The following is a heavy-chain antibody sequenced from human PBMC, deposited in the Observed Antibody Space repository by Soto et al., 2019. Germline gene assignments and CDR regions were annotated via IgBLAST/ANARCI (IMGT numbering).Heavy chain of an antibody. D-gene: IGHD6-6*01. CDR3: ARGADSLYWLGYGSWSGVGYHYYGMDV. V-gene: IGHV1-69*12. CDR1: GGTFSSYA. Sequence: QVQLVQSGAEVKKPGSSVKVSCKASGGTFSSYAISWVRQAPGQGLEWMGGIIPIFGTANSAKKFQGRVTIAADDFTSSDGMELSSVGSEDTAVSCSARGADSLYWLGYGSWSGVGYHYYGMDVWGQGTTVTLSS. J-gene: IGHJ6*02. CDR2: IIPIFGTA.